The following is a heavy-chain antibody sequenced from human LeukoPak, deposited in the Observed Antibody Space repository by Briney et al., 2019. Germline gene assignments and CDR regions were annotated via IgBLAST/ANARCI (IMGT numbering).Heavy chain of an antibody. V-gene: IGHV1-69*13. CDR3: ARTMSSGWDYYYYGMDV. Sequence: GASVKVSCKASGGTFSSYAISWVRQAPGQGLEWMGGIIPIFGTANYAQKFQGRVTITADESTSTAYMELSSLRSEDTAVYYCARTMSSGWDYYYYGMDVWGQGTTVTVSS. D-gene: IGHD6-19*01. CDR1: GGTFSSYA. CDR2: IIPIFGTA. J-gene: IGHJ6*02.